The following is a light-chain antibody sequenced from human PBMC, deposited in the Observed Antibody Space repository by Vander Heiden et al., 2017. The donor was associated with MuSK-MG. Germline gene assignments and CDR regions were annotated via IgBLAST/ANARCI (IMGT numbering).Light chain of an antibody. Sequence: SYEPTQPPPVSVSPGQTARITCSGDALPKQYAYWYQQKPGQAPVLVIYKDSERPSGIPERFSGSSSGTTVTLTISGVQAEDEADYYCQSADSSGTYVVFGGGTKLTVL. V-gene: IGLV3-25*03. J-gene: IGLJ2*01. CDR2: KDS. CDR1: ALPKQY. CDR3: QSADSSGTYVV.